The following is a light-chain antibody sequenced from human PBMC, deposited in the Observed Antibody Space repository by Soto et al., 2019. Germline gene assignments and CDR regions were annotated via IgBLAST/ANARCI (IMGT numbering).Light chain of an antibody. CDR2: LNSDGSH. V-gene: IGLV4-69*01. Sequence: QLVLTQSPSASASLGASVKLTCTLSSGHSSYAIAWHQQQPEKGPRYLMKLNSDGSHSKGDGIPDRFSGSSSGAERYLTISSLQSEDEADYYCQTWGSGIPVVFGGGTEVTVL. CDR3: QTWGSGIPVV. CDR1: SGHSSYA. J-gene: IGLJ2*01.